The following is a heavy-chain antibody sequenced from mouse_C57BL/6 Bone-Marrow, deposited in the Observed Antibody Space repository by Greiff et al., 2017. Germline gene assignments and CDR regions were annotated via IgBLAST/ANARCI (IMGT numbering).Heavy chain of an antibody. CDR2: IDPANGNS. CDR3: ASSYDFDDY. V-gene: IGHV14-3*01. CDR1: GFNIKNTY. J-gene: IGHJ2*01. Sequence: VQLQQSVAELVRPGASVKLSCTASGFNIKNTYMHWVKQRPEQGLEWIGRIDPANGNSKYDQKLQGKAPIAAVTSSSTSYLQLSSLTSEDTAIYYCASSYDFDDYWGQGTTLTVSS. D-gene: IGHD2-4*01.